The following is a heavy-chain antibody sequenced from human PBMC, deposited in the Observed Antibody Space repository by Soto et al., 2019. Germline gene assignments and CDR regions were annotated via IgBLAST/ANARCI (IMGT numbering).Heavy chain of an antibody. D-gene: IGHD5-18*01. J-gene: IGHJ6*02. V-gene: IGHV1-2*04. CDR3: ARSAMVTPYYYYYGMDV. CDR2: INPNSGGT. Sequence: ASVKVSCKASGYTFTGYYMHWVRQAPGQGLEWMGWINPNSGGTNYAQKFQGWVTMTRDTSISTAYMELSRLRSDDTAVYYCARSAMVTPYYYYYGMDVWGQRTTVTVSS. CDR1: GYTFTGYY.